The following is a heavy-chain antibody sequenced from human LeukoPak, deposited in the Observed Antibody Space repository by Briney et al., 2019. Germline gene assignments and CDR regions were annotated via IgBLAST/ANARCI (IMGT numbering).Heavy chain of an antibody. CDR3: ARIASTYQLLYYFDY. V-gene: IGHV4-59*01. CDR1: GGSISSYY. D-gene: IGHD2-2*01. CDR2: IYYSGST. J-gene: IGHJ4*02. Sequence: PSETLSLTCTVPGGSISSYYWSWIRQPPGKGLEWLGYIYYSGSTNYNPSLKSRVTISVDTSKNQFSLKLSSVTAADTAVYYCARIASTYQLLYYFDYWGQGTLVTVSS.